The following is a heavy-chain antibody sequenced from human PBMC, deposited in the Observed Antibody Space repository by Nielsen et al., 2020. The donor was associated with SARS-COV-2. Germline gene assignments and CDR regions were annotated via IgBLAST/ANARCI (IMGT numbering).Heavy chain of an antibody. Sequence: GEALTLSCAASGLPFSNFAMNCVRQAPGKGLAWVSTIGVRGGGTYYADSLKVLFTISRDNSKDTLYLQMNSMGADDTAIYYCTRRVAGGTMDVWGQGTTVTVSS. J-gene: IGHJ6*02. CDR1: GLPFSNFA. V-gene: IGHV3-23*01. CDR2: IGVRGGGT. CDR3: TRRVAGGTMDV. D-gene: IGHD6-19*01.